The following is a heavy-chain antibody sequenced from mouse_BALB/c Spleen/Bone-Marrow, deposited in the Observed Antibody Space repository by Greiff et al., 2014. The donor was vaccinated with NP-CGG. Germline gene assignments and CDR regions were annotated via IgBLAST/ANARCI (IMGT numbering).Heavy chain of an antibody. V-gene: IGHV14-3*02. CDR3: AKPSFDCGSSYWYFDV. CDR2: IDPANGDT. D-gene: IGHD1-1*01. J-gene: IGHJ1*01. CDR1: GFNIKDTF. Sequence: EVQLQQSGAELVKPGASVKLSCTASGFNIKDTFMHWVKQRPEQGLEWIGRIDPANGDTKYDPKFQGKATITADTSSNTAYLQLGSLTSEGIAVYYCAKPSFDCGSSYWYFDVWGAGTTVTVSS.